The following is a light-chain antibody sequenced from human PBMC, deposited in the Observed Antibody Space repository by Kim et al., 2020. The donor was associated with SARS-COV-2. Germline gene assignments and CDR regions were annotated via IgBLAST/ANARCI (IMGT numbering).Light chain of an antibody. CDR1: KLGDKY. J-gene: IGLJ1*01. V-gene: IGLV3-1*01. CDR3: QAWDSSTHNYV. Sequence: PGQTASLTFSGYKLGDKYVSWYQQKPGQSPVVLIYQDNQRPSGIPERFSGSNSGNTATLTISGTQAMDEADYYCQAWDSSTHNYVFGAGTKVTVL. CDR2: QDN.